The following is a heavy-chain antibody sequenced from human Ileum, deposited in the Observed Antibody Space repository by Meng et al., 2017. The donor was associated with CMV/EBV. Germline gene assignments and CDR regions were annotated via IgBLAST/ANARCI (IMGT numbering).Heavy chain of an antibody. CDR3: VYRSPKSVPVAGTFFDP. Sequence: LTRYYPPLWNTPPAFPLTAPFLASLSRPSGEGVVWIRPPPGTALEWLAVIYWDDNKHYSPSLKTRLTITKDTSKNQVVLTMTSMDPVDTATYYCVYRSPKSVPVAGTFFDPWGQGTLVTVSS. V-gene: IGHV2-5*02. CDR2: IYWDDNK. J-gene: IGHJ5*02. D-gene: IGHD6-13*01. CDR1: ASLSRPSGEG.